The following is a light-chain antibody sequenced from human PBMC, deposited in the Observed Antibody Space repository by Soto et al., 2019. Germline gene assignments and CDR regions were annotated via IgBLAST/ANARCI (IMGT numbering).Light chain of an antibody. Sequence: QSALTQPASVSGSPGQSITISCTGTSSDVGGYNYVSWYQQHPGKAPKLLIYEVSNRPAGVSYRFSGSKSGNTASLTISGLQAEDEADYYCHSYSGRTFVFGTGTKLTVL. V-gene: IGLV2-14*01. J-gene: IGLJ1*01. CDR3: HSYSGRTFV. CDR2: EVS. CDR1: SSDVGGYNY.